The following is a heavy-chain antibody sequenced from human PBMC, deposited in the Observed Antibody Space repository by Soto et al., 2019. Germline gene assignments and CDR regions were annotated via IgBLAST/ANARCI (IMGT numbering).Heavy chain of an antibody. V-gene: IGHV5-51*01. D-gene: IGHD3-10*01. Sequence: HGESLKISCKGSGYSFTNYWIGWVRQMPGEGLEWMGLIYPGDSDTRYSPSFQGQVTISADKSINTAYLQWSSLKAADTAMYYCARRITMARGVVPHAFDSWGQGTVVTVSS. CDR3: ARRITMARGVVPHAFDS. J-gene: IGHJ3*02. CDR2: IYPGDSDT. CDR1: GYSFTNYW.